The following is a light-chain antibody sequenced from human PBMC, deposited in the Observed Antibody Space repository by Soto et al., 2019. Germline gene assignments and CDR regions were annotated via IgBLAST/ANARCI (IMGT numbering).Light chain of an antibody. CDR3: TSWTTSTTMI. J-gene: IGLJ2*01. CDR2: DVN. V-gene: IGLV2-14*03. CDR1: SSDIGAYNF. Sequence: QAVVTQPASVSGSPGQSITISCTGTSSDIGAYNFVSWYRQHPGKAPKLMLYDVNSRPAGVSNRFSGSKSGNTASLTSSGLQAEDEADYYCTSWTTSTTMIFGGGTKLTVL.